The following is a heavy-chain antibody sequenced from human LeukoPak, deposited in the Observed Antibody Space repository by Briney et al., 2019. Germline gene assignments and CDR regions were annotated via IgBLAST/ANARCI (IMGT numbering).Heavy chain of an antibody. CDR3: ARDGFYSNYGLDY. V-gene: IGHV3-30*04. CDR2: ISNDVANK. D-gene: IGHD4-11*01. J-gene: IGHJ4*02. Sequence: GGSLRLSCAASGFTFSSYSTHWVRQAPGKGLEWVSIISNDVANKYYADSVKGRFTISRDNTKNTLYLHMNSLRAEDTAVYYCARDGFYSNYGLDYWGQGTLVTVSS. CDR1: GFTFSSYS.